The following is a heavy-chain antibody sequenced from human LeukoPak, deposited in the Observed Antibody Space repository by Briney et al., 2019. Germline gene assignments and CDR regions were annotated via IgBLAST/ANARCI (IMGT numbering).Heavy chain of an antibody. CDR3: AREDCSGGSCYLNWFDP. V-gene: IGHV1-18*01. D-gene: IGHD2-15*01. J-gene: IGHJ5*02. Sequence: ASVKVSCKASGYTFTSYGISWVRQAPGQGLEWMGWISAYNGNTNYAQKLQGRVTMTTDTSTSTPYMELRSLRSDDTAVYYCAREDCSGGSCYLNWFDPWGQGTLVTVSS. CDR2: ISAYNGNT. CDR1: GYTFTSYG.